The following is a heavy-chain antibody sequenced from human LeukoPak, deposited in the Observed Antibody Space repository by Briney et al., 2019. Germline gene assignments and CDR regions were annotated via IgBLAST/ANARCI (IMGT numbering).Heavy chain of an antibody. D-gene: IGHD3-10*01. CDR2: IWHDGSHK. Sequence: GRSLRLSCAASGFAFNTYAMHWVRQAPGQGLEWVSLIWHDGSHKFYSNSVRCQFTISRDNSKNTVSLQLPNLRPEDTALYYCASDTFGSGNYPDFWGQGTLVTVSS. CDR1: GFAFNTYA. CDR3: ASDTFGSGNYPDF. V-gene: IGHV3-33*01. J-gene: IGHJ4*02.